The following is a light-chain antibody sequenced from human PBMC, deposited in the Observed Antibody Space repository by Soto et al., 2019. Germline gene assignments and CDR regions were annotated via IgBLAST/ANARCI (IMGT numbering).Light chain of an antibody. V-gene: IGLV2-14*01. CDR3: SSYTGDTTLV. CDR1: SSDVGGYNY. Sequence: QSALTQPASVSGSPGQSITISCTGSSSDVGGYNYVSWYQQHPGKAPKLMIYDVINRPSGVSDRFSGSKSGNTASLTISGLKGEDEAAYYCSSYTGDTTLVFGTGTKRTVL. J-gene: IGLJ1*01. CDR2: DVI.